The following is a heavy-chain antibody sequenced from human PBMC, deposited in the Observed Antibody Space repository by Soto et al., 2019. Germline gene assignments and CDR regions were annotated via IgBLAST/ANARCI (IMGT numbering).Heavy chain of an antibody. CDR2: IYHSGST. Sequence: SETLSLTCAVSGGSISSSYWWSWVRQPPGKGLEWIGEIYHSGSTNYNPSLKSRVTISVDKSKNQFSLKLSSVTAADTAVYFCARRRITMIVVVFDAFDIWAQGAMVTVSS. CDR1: GGSISSSYW. V-gene: IGHV4-4*02. CDR3: ARRRITMIVVVFDAFDI. D-gene: IGHD3-22*01. J-gene: IGHJ3*02.